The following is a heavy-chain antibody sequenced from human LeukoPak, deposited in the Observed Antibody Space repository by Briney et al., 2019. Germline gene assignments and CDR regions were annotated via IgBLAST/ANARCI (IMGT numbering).Heavy chain of an antibody. V-gene: IGHV3-30*02. Sequence: PGGSLRLSCAASGFTFSSYGMHWVRQAPGKGLEWVTFIRYDGSNKYYADSVKGRFTISRDNAKNTLYLQMNSPRAEDTAVYYCARGHIVVLTAPDYWGQGTLVTFSS. CDR1: GFTFSSYG. CDR3: ARGHIVVLTAPDY. D-gene: IGHD2-21*02. J-gene: IGHJ4*02. CDR2: IRYDGSNK.